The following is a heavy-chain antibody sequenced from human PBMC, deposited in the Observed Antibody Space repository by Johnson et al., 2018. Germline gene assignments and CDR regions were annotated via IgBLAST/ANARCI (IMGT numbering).Heavy chain of an antibody. CDR2: IYPGDSDT. Sequence: EVQLVESGAEVKKPGESLKISCKGSGYSFTSYWIGWVRQMPGKGLEWMGIIYPGDSDTRYSPSFQGQVTISADKSISTAYLRWSSLKAADTAMYYCATMTSGYSATIAFDIWGQGTMVTGSS. V-gene: IGHV5-51*01. J-gene: IGHJ3*02. CDR1: GYSFTSYW. D-gene: IGHD3-22*01. CDR3: ATMTSGYSATIAFDI.